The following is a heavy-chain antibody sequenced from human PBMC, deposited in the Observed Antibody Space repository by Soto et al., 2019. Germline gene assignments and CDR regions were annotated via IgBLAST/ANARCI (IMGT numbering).Heavy chain of an antibody. CDR1: GFTFSDYW. J-gene: IGHJ6*03. Sequence: EVQLVESGGGLVQPGESLRLSCAASGFTFSDYWMHWVRQAPGKGLEYVSGISSNGGSTYSANSVKGRFTISRDNSKNTLFLQMGSLRAEDMAVYYCARVGLASLGYHYYYYMDVWGKGTTVTVSS. V-gene: IGHV3-64*01. CDR3: ARVGLASLGYHYYYYMDV. CDR2: ISSNGGST.